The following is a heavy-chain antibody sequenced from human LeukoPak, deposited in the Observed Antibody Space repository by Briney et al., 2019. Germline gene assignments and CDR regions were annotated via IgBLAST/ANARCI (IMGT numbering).Heavy chain of an antibody. Sequence: ASVKVSCKASGYGFIDHGIIWVRQAPGQGLEWMGWISVYNGNTNYAPKLQGRVSMTTDTSTKTAYMELTSLRSDDTAVYYCARTTRSTWYHTNRRHAFDVWGQGTMVTVSS. CDR3: ARTTRSTWYHTNRRHAFDV. CDR2: ISVYNGNT. V-gene: IGHV1-18*01. CDR1: GYGFIDHG. D-gene: IGHD6-13*01. J-gene: IGHJ3*01.